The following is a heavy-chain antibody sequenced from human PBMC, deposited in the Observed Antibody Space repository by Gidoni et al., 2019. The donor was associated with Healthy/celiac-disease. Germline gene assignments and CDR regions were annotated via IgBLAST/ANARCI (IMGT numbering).Heavy chain of an antibody. CDR3: AKALRSSSCYGVGY. CDR1: GFLFSSYA. CDR2: ISGSGGST. V-gene: IGHV3-23*01. D-gene: IGHD6-13*01. Sequence: EVQLLESGGGLVQPGGSLRLSCAASGFLFSSYAMSWVRQAPGKGLEWVSAISGSGGSTYYADSVKGRFTISRDNSKNTLYLQMNSLRAEDTAVYYCAKALRSSSCYGVGYWGQGTLVTVSS. J-gene: IGHJ4*02.